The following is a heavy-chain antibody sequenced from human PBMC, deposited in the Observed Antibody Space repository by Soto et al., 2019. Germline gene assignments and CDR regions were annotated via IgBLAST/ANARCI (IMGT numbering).Heavy chain of an antibody. J-gene: IGHJ5*02. CDR1: GYTFTSYA. CDR3: ARGGPLDNWFDP. Sequence: GASVKVSCKASGYTFTSYAMHWVRQAPGQRLEWMGWINAGNGNTKYSQKFQGRVTITRDTSASTAYMELSSLRSEDTAVYYCARGGPLDNWFDPWGQGTLVTVSS. V-gene: IGHV1-3*01. CDR2: INAGNGNT. D-gene: IGHD3-3*01.